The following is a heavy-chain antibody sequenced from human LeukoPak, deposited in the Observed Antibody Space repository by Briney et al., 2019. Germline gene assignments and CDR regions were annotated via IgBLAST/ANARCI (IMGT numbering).Heavy chain of an antibody. J-gene: IGHJ4*02. V-gene: IGHV3-66*01. CDR2: IYSGGST. CDR1: GFTFSSNY. Sequence: PGGSLRLSCAASGFTFSSNYMSWVRQAPGKGLEWVSVIYSGGSTHYADSVKGRFTISRDNSKNTLYLQMNSLRAEDTAVYYCARDRFGYGGNSGLWGQGTLVTVSS. CDR3: ARDRFGYGGNSGL. D-gene: IGHD4-23*01.